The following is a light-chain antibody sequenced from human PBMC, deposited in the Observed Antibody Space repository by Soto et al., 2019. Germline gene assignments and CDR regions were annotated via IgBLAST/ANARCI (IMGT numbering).Light chain of an antibody. V-gene: IGKV1-9*01. J-gene: IGKJ3*01. CDR3: QEYSKWPLFT. CDR2: AAS. CDR1: QGISSY. Sequence: DIQLTQSPSFLSASVGDRVTITCRASQGISSYLAWYQQKPGKAPKLLIYAASTLQSGVPSRFSGSGSGTEFTLTISSLQPEDFATYYCQEYSKWPLFTFGPGTRVDIK.